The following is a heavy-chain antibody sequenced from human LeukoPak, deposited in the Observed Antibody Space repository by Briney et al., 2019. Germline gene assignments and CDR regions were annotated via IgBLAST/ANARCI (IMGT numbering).Heavy chain of an antibody. CDR1: GFTFGDYA. D-gene: IGHD2-2*01. V-gene: IGHV3-49*03. CDR3: TRGKGDQVWY. CDR2: IRSKAYGGTT. J-gene: IGHJ4*02. Sequence: GGALRLSCTASGFTFGDYAMSWFRQAPGKGVEGVGFIRSKAYGGTTEYPASVKGRFPISTHDSKSIAYLQMNSQNTEDTAVYYCTRGKGDQVWYWGQGTLVTVSS.